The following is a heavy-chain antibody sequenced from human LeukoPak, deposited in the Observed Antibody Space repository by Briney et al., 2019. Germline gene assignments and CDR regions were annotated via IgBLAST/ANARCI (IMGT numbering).Heavy chain of an antibody. J-gene: IGHJ6*03. V-gene: IGHV1-46*01. CDR3: ARDVRLMWEPLGSYYYMDV. Sequence: GASVKVSCKASGYTFTGYYMHWVRQAPGQGLEWMGIINPSGGSTSYAQKFQGRVTMTRDTSTSTVYMELSSLRSEDTAVYYCARDVRLMWEPLGSYYYMDVWGKGTTVTVSS. CDR1: GYTFTGYY. D-gene: IGHD1-26*01. CDR2: INPSGGST.